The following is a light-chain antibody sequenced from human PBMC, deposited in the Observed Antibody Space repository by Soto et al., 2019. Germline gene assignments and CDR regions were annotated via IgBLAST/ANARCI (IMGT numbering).Light chain of an antibody. V-gene: IGKV1-13*02. CDR2: DDS. CDR1: QGISSA. Sequence: AIQLTQSPSSLSASVGDRVSITCRASQGISSALAWYQHKPGKPPKILIYDDSSLQSGVPSRFSGSESGTECTLTISSLQPEDFATYYCQQLKSYPFTFGQGTRLEIK. CDR3: QQLKSYPFT. J-gene: IGKJ5*01.